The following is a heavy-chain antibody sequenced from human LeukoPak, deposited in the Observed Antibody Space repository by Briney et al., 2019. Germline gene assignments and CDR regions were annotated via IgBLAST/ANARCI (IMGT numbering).Heavy chain of an antibody. V-gene: IGHV1-2*02. CDR2: INPNSGGT. D-gene: IGHD4-17*01. Sequence: ASMKVSCKASGYTFTGYYMHWVRQAPGQGLEWMGWINPNSGGTNYAQKFQGRVTMTRDTSISTAYMELSRLRSDDTALYYCARWTTVTRAFDYWGQGTLVTVSS. CDR3: ARWTTVTRAFDY. J-gene: IGHJ4*02. CDR1: GYTFTGYY.